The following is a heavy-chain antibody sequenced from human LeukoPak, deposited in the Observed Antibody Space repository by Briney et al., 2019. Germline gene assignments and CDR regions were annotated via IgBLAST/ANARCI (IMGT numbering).Heavy chain of an antibody. Sequence: ASVKVSCKASGYTFTSYYIHWVRQAPGQGLEWMGVINPSGGGTSYAQKFQGRVTMTRDTSTSTVYMDLRSLRSEDTAVYFCARDMLAVPSNWFDPWGQGPLVTVSS. J-gene: IGHJ5*02. V-gene: IGHV1-46*01. CDR2: INPSGGGT. D-gene: IGHD2-8*01. CDR3: ARDMLAVPSNWFDP. CDR1: GYTFTSYY.